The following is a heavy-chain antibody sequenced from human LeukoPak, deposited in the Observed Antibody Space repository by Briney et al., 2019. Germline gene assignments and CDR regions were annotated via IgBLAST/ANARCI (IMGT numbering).Heavy chain of an antibody. V-gene: IGHV4-30-2*02. D-gene: IGHD4-17*01. CDR1: GGSISSGGYS. J-gene: IGHJ3*02. Sequence: SETLSLTCAVSGGSISSGGYSWSWIRQPPGKGLEWIGYIYHSGSTYYNPSLKSRVTISVDRSRNQFSLKLSSVTAADTAVYYCARSSTTVTKRALDIWGQGTMVTVSS. CDR3: ARSSTTVTKRALDI. CDR2: IYHSGST.